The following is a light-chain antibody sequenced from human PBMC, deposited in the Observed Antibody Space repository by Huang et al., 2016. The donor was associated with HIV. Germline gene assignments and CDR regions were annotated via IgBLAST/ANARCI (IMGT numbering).Light chain of an antibody. CDR3: MQSLEPAT. CDR1: QRLLHSDGKTY. CDR2: EVS. J-gene: IGKJ1*01. V-gene: IGKV2D-29*02. Sequence: DIVMTQSPLSLSVTPGQPASISCNSSQRLLHSDGKTYLHWFLLRPGQCPQLLISEVSNRFSGGPDRFSGTGSGTNFTLTSSRVGSEDVGLYYCMQSLEPATFGQGTKVEIK.